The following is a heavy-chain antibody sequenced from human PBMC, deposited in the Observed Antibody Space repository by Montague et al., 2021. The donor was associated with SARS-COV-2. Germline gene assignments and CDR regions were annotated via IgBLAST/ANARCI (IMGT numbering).Heavy chain of an antibody. V-gene: IGHV3-74*01. Sequence: SLRLSCAASGFTFSGYWMHWVRQSPGKGLEWVSGISMDGTTTHYADSVKGRFTMSRDNAKNTLHLQMNSLRPEDTAVYYCVRYRTGGSWGQGTMGTVSS. D-gene: IGHD2-8*02. J-gene: IGHJ3*01. CDR1: GFTFSGYW. CDR3: VRYRTGGS. CDR2: ISMDGTTT.